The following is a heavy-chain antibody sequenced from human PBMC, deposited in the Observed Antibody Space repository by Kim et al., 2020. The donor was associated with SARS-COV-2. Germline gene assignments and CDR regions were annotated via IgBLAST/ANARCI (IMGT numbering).Heavy chain of an antibody. V-gene: IGHV3-74*01. Sequence: GGSLRLSCAASGFTFASYWMHWVRQAPGKGLVWVSHTNSDGSSTSYADSVKGRFTIYRDNAGSTLYLQMNSLRAEDTAVYYCARAPTNSYFDYWGQGSLV. CDR2: TNSDGSST. J-gene: IGHJ4*02. CDR3: ARAPTNSYFDY. D-gene: IGHD1-1*01. CDR1: GFTFASYW.